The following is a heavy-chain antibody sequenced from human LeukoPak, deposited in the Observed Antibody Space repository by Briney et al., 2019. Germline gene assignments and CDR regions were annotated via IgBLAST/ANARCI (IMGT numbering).Heavy chain of an antibody. Sequence: GGFLRLSCAASGFTFSSYGMHWVRQAPGKGLEWVSAISGSGGSTYYADSVKGRFTISRDNSKNTLYLQMDSLRAEDTAVYYCAKNHYYDSSDPFDYWGQGTLVTVSS. CDR2: ISGSGGST. D-gene: IGHD3-22*01. CDR1: GFTFSSYG. V-gene: IGHV3-23*01. J-gene: IGHJ4*02. CDR3: AKNHYYDSSDPFDY.